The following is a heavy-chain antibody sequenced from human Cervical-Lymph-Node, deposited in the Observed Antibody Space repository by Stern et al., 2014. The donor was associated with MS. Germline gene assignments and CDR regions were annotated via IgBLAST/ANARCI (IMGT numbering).Heavy chain of an antibody. Sequence: QVHLVESGAEVKKPGASVKVSCKASGYTFTSYGISWVRQAPGQGLEWMGWISAYNGNTNYAQKLQGRVTMTTDTSTSTAYMELRSLRSDDTAVYYCARDLYYYDSSGYPGDYWGQGTLVTVSS. V-gene: IGHV1-18*01. D-gene: IGHD3-22*01. CDR3: ARDLYYYDSSGYPGDY. CDR1: GYTFTSYG. CDR2: ISAYNGNT. J-gene: IGHJ4*02.